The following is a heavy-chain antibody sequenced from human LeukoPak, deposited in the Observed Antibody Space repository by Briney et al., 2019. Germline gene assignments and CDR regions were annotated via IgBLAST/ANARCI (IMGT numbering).Heavy chain of an antibody. CDR1: GGSFSGYY. J-gene: IGHJ3*02. D-gene: IGHD1-26*01. CDR3: ARVTLLNVGNDAFDI. CDR2: IYYSGST. Sequence: SETLSLTCAVYGGSFSGYYWGWIRQPPGKGLEWIGSIYYSGSTNYNPSLKSRVTISVDTSKNQFSLKLSSVIAADTAVYYCARVTLLNVGNDAFDIWGQGTMVTVSS. V-gene: IGHV4-59*01.